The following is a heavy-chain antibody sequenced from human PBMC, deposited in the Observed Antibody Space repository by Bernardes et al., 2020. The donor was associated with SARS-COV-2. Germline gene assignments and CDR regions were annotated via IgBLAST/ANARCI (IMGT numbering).Heavy chain of an antibody. J-gene: IGHJ4*02. D-gene: IGHD2-2*01. V-gene: IGHV3-33*01. CDR2: IWFDGSKE. Sequence: GGSLILSCAASGFQFMNYAMHWVRQAPGQGLEWVAVIWFDGSKEYYVDSVKGRFTISRDNSKNKLYLEMNSLRVEDTAVYYCATDAMDYWGQGTLATVSS. CDR1: GFQFMNYA. CDR3: ATDAMDY.